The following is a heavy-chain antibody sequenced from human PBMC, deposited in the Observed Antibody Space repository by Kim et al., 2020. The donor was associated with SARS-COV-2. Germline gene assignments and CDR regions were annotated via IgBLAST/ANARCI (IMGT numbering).Heavy chain of an antibody. D-gene: IGHD3-22*01. V-gene: IGHV3-7*01. CDR3: AKASSAYWTGLDY. CDR1: GFTFSSYW. Sequence: GGSLRLSCAASGFTFSSYWMNWVRQAPGKGLEWVANINQDGSDKYSVDSVKGRFTISRDNAKNSLYLQMNSLRAEDTAVYYCAKASSAYWTGLDYWGQGILVTVSS. CDR2: INQDGSDK. J-gene: IGHJ4*02.